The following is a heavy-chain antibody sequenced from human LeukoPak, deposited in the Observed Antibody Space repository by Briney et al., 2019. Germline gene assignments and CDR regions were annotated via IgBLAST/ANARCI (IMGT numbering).Heavy chain of an antibody. CDR1: GGSISSYY. V-gene: IGHV4-59*01. CDR3: ARDRSSGYWPGGYFDL. CDR2: IYYSGST. Sequence: SETLSLTCTVSGGSISSYYWSWFRQPPGKGLEWIGYIYYSGSTNYNPSLKSRVTISVDTSKNQFSLKLSSVTAADTAVYYCARDRSSGYWPGGYFDLWGRGTLVTVSS. J-gene: IGHJ2*01. D-gene: IGHD3-22*01.